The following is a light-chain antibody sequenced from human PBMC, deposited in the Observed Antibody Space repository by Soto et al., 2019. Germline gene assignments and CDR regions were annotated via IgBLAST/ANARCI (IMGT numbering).Light chain of an antibody. CDR3: QQRSQWPWT. J-gene: IGKJ1*01. CDR2: DAS. CDR1: QSVSID. V-gene: IGKV3-11*01. Sequence: EIVLTQSPATLSLSPGERATLSCRASQSVSIDLAWYQQKPGQAHRLLIYDASNRATGIEARFSGGGSGTDFTLTISSPEPEDFAVYYCQQRSQWPWTFGQGTKVDI.